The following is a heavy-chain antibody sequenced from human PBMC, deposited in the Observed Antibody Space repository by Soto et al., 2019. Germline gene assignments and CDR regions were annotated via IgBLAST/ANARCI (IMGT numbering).Heavy chain of an antibody. J-gene: IGHJ4*02. D-gene: IGHD2-21*02. CDR2: INSDGSST. CDR1: GFTFSSYW. Sequence: GGSLRLSCAASGFTFSSYWRHWVRQAPGKGLVWVSRINSDGSSTSYADSVKGRFTISRGNAKNTLYLQMNSLRAEDTAVYYCAREYCGGDCYPLDYWGQGTLVTVYS. CDR3: AREYCGGDCYPLDY. V-gene: IGHV3-74*01.